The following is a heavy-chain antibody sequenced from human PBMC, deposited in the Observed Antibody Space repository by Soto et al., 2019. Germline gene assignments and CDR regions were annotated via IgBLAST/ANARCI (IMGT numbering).Heavy chain of an antibody. Sequence: PGGSLRLSCAASGFTFSNYWMSWVRQAPGKGLEWVANIKQDGGEKYYVDSVEGRFTLSRDNAKSSLHLQMNSLRAEDTAIYFCARVAYNHGLIFDYWGQGTLVTVSS. J-gene: IGHJ4*01. CDR1: GFTFSNYW. CDR2: IKQDGGEK. D-gene: IGHD1-20*01. CDR3: ARVAYNHGLIFDY. V-gene: IGHV3-7*04.